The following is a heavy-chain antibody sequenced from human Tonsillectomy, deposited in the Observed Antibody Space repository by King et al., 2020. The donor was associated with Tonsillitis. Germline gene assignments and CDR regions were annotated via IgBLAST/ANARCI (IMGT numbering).Heavy chain of an antibody. CDR2: INPKSGDT. J-gene: IGHJ1*01. Sequence: QLVQSGAELRKPGASVTVSCRTSGDTFTGHFVHWVRQAPGQGLEWMGWINPKSGDTNYVPKFQGRVTLSGDLSITTGYMGLSKLRPDDTAVYYCATNAIGSDVSAYRDFRHWGQGTLVTVSS. CDR3: ATNAIGSDVSAYRDFRH. D-gene: IGHD2-8*01. CDR1: GDTFTGHF. V-gene: IGHV1-2*02.